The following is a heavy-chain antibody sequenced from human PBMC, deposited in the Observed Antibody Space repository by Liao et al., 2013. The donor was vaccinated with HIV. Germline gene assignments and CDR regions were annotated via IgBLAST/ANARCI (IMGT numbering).Heavy chain of an antibody. Sequence: QLQLQESGPGLVKPSETLSLTCTVSGGTISSSSYFWGWIRQPPGKGLEWIGSIYYSGSTYYSPSLKSRVTMSVDTSKNQFSLKLSSVTAADTAVYYCARSTRYYYESSGYYPDYWGQGTLVTVSS. V-gene: IGHV4-39*07. J-gene: IGHJ4*02. CDR2: IYYSGST. CDR1: GGTISSSSYF. CDR3: ARSTRYYYESSGYYPDY. D-gene: IGHD3-22*01.